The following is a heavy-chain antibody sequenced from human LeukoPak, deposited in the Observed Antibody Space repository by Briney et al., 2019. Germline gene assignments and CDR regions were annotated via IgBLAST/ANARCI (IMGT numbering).Heavy chain of an antibody. V-gene: IGHV1-18*01. CDR3: ARESIREVGDDAFDI. CDR2: ISAYNGNT. CDR1: GYTFTSYG. Sequence: GASVKVSCKASGYTFTSYGISWVRQAPGQGLEWMGWISAYNGNTNYAQKLQGRVTMTTDTSTSTAYMELRSLRSDDTAVYYCARESIREVGDDAFDIWGQGTMVTVSS. J-gene: IGHJ3*02. D-gene: IGHD3-16*01.